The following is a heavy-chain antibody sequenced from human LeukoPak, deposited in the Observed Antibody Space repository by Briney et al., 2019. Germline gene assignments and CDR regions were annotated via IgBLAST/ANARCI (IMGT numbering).Heavy chain of an antibody. CDR2: ISGSGGNT. V-gene: IGHV3-23*01. J-gene: IGHJ4*02. CDR3: ARVAARVSLDY. D-gene: IGHD2-15*01. Sequence: GGTLRLSCAASGFTFSSYGMSWVRQAPGKGLEWVSAISGSGGNTYYADSVKGRFTISRDNSKNTLYLQMNSLRTEDMAVYYCARVAARVSLDYWGQGTLVTVSS. CDR1: GFTFSSYG.